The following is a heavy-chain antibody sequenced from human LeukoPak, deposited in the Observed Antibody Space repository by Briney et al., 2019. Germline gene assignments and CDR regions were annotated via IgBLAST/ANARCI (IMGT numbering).Heavy chain of an antibody. Sequence: HPGGSLRLSCAASGFTVSSNYMSWVRQAPGKGLEWVSVIYSGGSTYYADSVKGRFTISRHNSKNTLYLQMNNLRAEDTAVYYCARDLSSGYWYGMDVWGQGTTVTVSS. CDR2: IYSGGST. V-gene: IGHV3-53*04. CDR1: GFTVSSNY. J-gene: IGHJ6*02. D-gene: IGHD3-22*01. CDR3: ARDLSSGYWYGMDV.